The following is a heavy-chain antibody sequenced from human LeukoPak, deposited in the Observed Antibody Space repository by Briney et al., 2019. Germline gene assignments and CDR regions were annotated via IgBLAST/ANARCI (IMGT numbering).Heavy chain of an antibody. CDR1: GFTFSSYW. D-gene: IGHD7-27*01. Sequence: GGSLGLSCAASGFTFSSYWMSWVRQAPGKGLEWVANIKQDGSEKYYVDSVKGRFTISRDNAKNSLYLQMNSLRVEDTAVYYCARDSSFLGMGYWGQGTLVTVSS. J-gene: IGHJ4*02. V-gene: IGHV3-7*01. CDR3: ARDSSFLGMGY. CDR2: IKQDGSEK.